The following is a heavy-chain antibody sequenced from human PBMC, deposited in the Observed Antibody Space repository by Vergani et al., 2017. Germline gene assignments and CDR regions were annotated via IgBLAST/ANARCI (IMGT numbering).Heavy chain of an antibody. CDR2: VYYSGTT. D-gene: IGHD6-19*01. V-gene: IGHV4-61*01. CDR3: AREARQSAWYAIDY. CDR1: GGSVSSGSYY. J-gene: IGHJ4*02. Sequence: QVQLQESGPGLVKPSETLSLTCTVSGGSVSSGSYYWSWIRQPPGKGLEWIGYVYYSGTTNYNPSLKSRVTISIDTSKMEFSLKLRSVTAADTAVYYCAREARQSAWYAIDYWGQGVLVPVSS.